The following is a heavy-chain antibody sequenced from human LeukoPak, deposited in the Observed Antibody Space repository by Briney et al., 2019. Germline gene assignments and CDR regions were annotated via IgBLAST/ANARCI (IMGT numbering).Heavy chain of an antibody. D-gene: IGHD1-26*01. J-gene: IGHJ3*02. Sequence: GGSLRLSCAASGFTFSSYGMHWVRQAPGKGLEWVVVISFDGSNKYYADSVKGRFTISRDNSKNTLYLQMNSLRAEDTAVYYCAKDQRWELLGFGAFDIWGQGTMVTVSS. V-gene: IGHV3-30*18. CDR2: ISFDGSNK. CDR3: AKDQRWELLGFGAFDI. CDR1: GFTFSSYG.